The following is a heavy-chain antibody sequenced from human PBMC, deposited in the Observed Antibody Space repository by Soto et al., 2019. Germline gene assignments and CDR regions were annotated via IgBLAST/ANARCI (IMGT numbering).Heavy chain of an antibody. CDR1: GFPFTNYA. CDR3: AKDQKTSGTGGWRYVY. V-gene: IGHV3-23*01. CDR2: ISGSGGST. J-gene: IGHJ4*02. D-gene: IGHD1-1*01. Sequence: EVQLLESGGGLGQPGGSLRLSCAASGFPFTNYAIAWVRQAPRKGLEWVSVISGSGGSTYYADSVKGRFTISRDNSKNMSYLQMNSLRPEDTALYYCAKDQKTSGTGGWRYVYWGQGTLVTVSS.